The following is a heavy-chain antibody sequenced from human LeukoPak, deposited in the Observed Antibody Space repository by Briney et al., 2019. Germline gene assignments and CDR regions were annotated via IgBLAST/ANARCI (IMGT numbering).Heavy chain of an antibody. Sequence: GASVKVSCKGSGYTFISYGISWVRPAPGQGVEWMGWISAYNGNTNYAQNLQGRVTMTTDTSTSTAYMELRSLRSDDTAVYYCARVQAQRGYLVGATKWFDPWGQGTLVTVSS. D-gene: IGHD1-26*01. J-gene: IGHJ5*02. V-gene: IGHV1-18*01. CDR2: ISAYNGNT. CDR3: ARVQAQRGYLVGATKWFDP. CDR1: GYTFISYG.